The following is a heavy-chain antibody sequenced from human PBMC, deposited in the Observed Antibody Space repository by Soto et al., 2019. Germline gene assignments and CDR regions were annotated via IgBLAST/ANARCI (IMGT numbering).Heavy chain of an antibody. Sequence: GGSLRLSWAASGFTFSSYAMSWVRQAPGRGLEWVSAISGSGGSTYYADSVKGRFTISRDNSKNTLYLQMNSLRAEDTAVYYSAKYGREGSGSPSGFDIWGQGTMVTVSS. CDR3: AKYGREGSGSPSGFDI. J-gene: IGHJ3*02. CDR1: GFTFSSYA. V-gene: IGHV3-23*01. D-gene: IGHD3-10*01. CDR2: ISGSGGST.